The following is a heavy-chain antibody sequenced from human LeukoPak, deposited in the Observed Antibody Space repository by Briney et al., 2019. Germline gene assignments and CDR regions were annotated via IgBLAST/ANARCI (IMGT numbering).Heavy chain of an antibody. D-gene: IGHD3-22*01. CDR3: AKVEGKIDPAGYFDY. CDR1: GFTFSSYG. J-gene: IGHJ4*03. V-gene: IGHV3-30*18. Sequence: GGSLRLSCAASGFTFSSYGMHWVRQAPGKGLEWVAVISYDGSNKYYADSVKGRFTISRDNSKNTLYLQMNSLRAEDTAVYYCAKVEGKIDPAGYFDYWGQGTTVTVSS. CDR2: ISYDGSNK.